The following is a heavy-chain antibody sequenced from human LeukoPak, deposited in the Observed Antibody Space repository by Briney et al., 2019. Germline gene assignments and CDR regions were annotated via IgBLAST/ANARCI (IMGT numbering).Heavy chain of an antibody. CDR1: GDSFTSNSAA. Sequence: PSQTLSLTCAISGDSFTSNSAAWNWIRQSPSRGLEWLGRTYYRSKWYVDYAVSVKSRMTINPDTSKNQFSLQLNSVTPEDTAAYYCARGGSGIIVSLSAYWGQGILVTVSS. V-gene: IGHV6-1*01. CDR3: ARGGSGIIVSLSAY. CDR2: TYYRSKWYV. J-gene: IGHJ4*02. D-gene: IGHD5/OR15-5a*01.